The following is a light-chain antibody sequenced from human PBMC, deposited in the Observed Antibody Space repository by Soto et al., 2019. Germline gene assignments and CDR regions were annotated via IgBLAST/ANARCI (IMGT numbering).Light chain of an antibody. CDR3: QQSYSTPFWT. J-gene: IGKJ1*01. CDR1: QSISSY. Sequence: DIQMTQSPSSLSASVGDRVTITCRASQSISSYLNWYQQKPGKAPKLLIYAASSLQSGVPSWFSGSGSGTDFTLTISSLQPEDFATYYCQQSYSTPFWTFGQGTKVEIK. CDR2: AAS. V-gene: IGKV1-39*01.